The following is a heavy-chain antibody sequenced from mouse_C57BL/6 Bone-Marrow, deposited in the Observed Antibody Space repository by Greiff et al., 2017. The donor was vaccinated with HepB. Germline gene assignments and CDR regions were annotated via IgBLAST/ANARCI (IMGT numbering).Heavy chain of an antibody. CDR2: IDPENGDT. Sequence: VHVKQSGAELVRPGASVKLSCTASGFNIKDDYMHWVKQRPEQGLEWIGWIDPENGDTEYASKFQGKATITADTPSNTAYLQLSSLTSEDTAVYYCTAFITTVVAKFDYWGQGTTLTVSS. D-gene: IGHD1-1*01. CDR3: TAFITTVVAKFDY. V-gene: IGHV14-4*01. CDR1: GFNIKDDY. J-gene: IGHJ2*01.